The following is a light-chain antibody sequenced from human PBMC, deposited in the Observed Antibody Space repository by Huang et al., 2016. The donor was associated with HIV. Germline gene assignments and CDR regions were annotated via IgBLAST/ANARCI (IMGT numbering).Light chain of an antibody. CDR3: QQRYSGVT. CDR2: DTS. CDR1: QSVGNY. J-gene: IGKJ4*01. V-gene: IGKV3-11*01. Sequence: IVLTQYPATLSWYPGERVTLSCRASQSVGNYIACYQQHPGQSPSLLIYDTSNRATGTPVRFSGSGSGTDFTLTSSSLGSEDFAIYYCQQRYSGVTFGGGTKIQVK.